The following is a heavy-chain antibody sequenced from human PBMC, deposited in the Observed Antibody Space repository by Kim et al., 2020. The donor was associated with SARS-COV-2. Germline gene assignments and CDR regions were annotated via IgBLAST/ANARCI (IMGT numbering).Heavy chain of an antibody. J-gene: IGHJ6*03. Sequence: SETLSLTCAVYGGSFSGYYWSWIRQPPGKGLGWIGEINHSGSTNYNPSLKSRVTISVDTSKNQFSLKLSSVTAADTAVYYCARLEKGFGELYTRYYYYYYMDVWGKGTTVTVSS. CDR1: GGSFSGYY. CDR2: INHSGST. V-gene: IGHV4-34*01. D-gene: IGHD3-10*01. CDR3: ARLEKGFGELYTRYYYYYYMDV.